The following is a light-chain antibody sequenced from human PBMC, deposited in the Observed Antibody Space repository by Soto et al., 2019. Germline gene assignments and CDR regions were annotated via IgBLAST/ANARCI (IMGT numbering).Light chain of an antibody. CDR3: QQHYTHSGT. V-gene: IGKV1-5*01. Sequence: DIQITQSPSTLSASLGDRVTITCRASQTVNAWLAWYQHKPGKAPKPLIYDASILESGVPARFSGSGSGTEFILTISSLQPDDVGTYYCQQHYTHSGTFGQGTKVEIK. J-gene: IGKJ1*01. CDR2: DAS. CDR1: QTVNAW.